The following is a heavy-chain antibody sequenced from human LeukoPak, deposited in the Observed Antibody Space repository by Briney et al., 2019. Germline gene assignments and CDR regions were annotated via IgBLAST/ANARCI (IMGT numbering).Heavy chain of an antibody. Sequence: ASVKVSCKASGYTFVGYYLHWVRQAPGQGLEWMAWIDPYTGNTHYPQKFQGRITVTRDKSISTTYMELSWLTSDDTALYYCTREYSASEHWGQGTLVTVSS. J-gene: IGHJ1*01. D-gene: IGHD5-12*01. CDR3: TREYSASEH. CDR2: IDPYTGNT. CDR1: GYTFVGYY. V-gene: IGHV1-2*02.